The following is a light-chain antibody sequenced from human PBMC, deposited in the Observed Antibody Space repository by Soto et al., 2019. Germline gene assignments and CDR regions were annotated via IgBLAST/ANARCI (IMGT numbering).Light chain of an antibody. V-gene: IGKV3-15*01. CDR3: QQYYTWPVT. CDR1: QSVSSSD. CDR2: GAS. J-gene: IGKJ4*01. Sequence: EIVLTQSPGTLSLSPGERATLSCRASQSVSSSDLAWYQQKPGQAPRLLISGASTGATGIPARFSGSGSGTEFTLTINSLQSEDSAVYYCQQYYTWPVTFGGGTKVDIK.